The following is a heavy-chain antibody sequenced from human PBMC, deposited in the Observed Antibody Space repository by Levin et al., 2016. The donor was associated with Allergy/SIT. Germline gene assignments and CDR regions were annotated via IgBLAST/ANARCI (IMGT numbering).Heavy chain of an antibody. D-gene: IGHD2-2*01. V-gene: IGHV3-15*01. Sequence: WIRQPPGKGLEWVGRIKSKTDGGTTDYAAPVKGRFTISRDDSENTLYLQMNSLKTEDTAVYYCTTFQLTYSRSYWGQGTLVTVSS. CDR2: IKSKTDGGTT. J-gene: IGHJ4*02. CDR3: TTFQLTYSRSY.